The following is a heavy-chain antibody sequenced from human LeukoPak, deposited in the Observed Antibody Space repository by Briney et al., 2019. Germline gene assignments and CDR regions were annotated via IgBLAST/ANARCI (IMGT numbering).Heavy chain of an antibody. J-gene: IGHJ4*02. D-gene: IGHD5-18*01. CDR1: GFTFSNAW. V-gene: IGHV3-7*01. Sequence: PGGSLRLSCAASGFTFSNAWMSWVRQAPGKGLEWVANIKQDGSEKYYVDSVKGRFTISRDNAKNSLYLQMNSLRAEDTAVYYCARGSGYSYGRDYWGQGTLVTVSS. CDR3: ARGSGYSYGRDY. CDR2: IKQDGSEK.